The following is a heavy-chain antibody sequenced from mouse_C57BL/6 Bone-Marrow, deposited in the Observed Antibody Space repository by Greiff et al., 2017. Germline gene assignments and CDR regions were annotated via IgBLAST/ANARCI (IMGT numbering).Heavy chain of an antibody. CDR2: ISSGGSYT. Sequence: EVKLVESGGDLVKPGGSLKLSCAASGFTFSSYGMSWVRQTPDKRLEWVATISSGGSYTYYPDSVKGRFTISRDNAKNTLYLQMSSLKSEDTAMYYCARPGLLRNYWYFDVWGTGTTVTVSS. V-gene: IGHV5-6*02. CDR3: ARPGLLRNYWYFDV. J-gene: IGHJ1*03. CDR1: GFTFSSYG. D-gene: IGHD1-1*01.